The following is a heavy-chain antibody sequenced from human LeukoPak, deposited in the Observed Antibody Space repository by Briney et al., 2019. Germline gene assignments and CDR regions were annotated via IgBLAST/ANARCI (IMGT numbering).Heavy chain of an antibody. J-gene: IGHJ4*02. CDR3: ATLTTTGTGY. Sequence: PSETLSLTCAVYGGSFSGYYWSWIRQPPGKGLEWIGEINHSGSTNYNPSLKSRVTISVDTSKNQFSLKLSSVTAADTAVYYCATLTTTGTGYWGQGTLVTVSS. D-gene: IGHD3/OR15-3a*01. CDR1: GGSFSGYY. V-gene: IGHV4-34*01. CDR2: INHSGST.